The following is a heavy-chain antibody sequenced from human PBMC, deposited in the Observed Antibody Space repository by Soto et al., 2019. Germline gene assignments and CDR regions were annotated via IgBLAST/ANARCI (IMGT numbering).Heavy chain of an antibody. CDR2: ISPYNGNT. Sequence: QVQLVQSGAEVKKPGASVKVSCKASGYTFTDYGISWVRQAPGQGLAWLGWISPYNGNTNYAQKLQGRVTMTTDTSPSTAYMELRSLRSDDTAVYYCARDLPRAIVIVSATHFDCWGQGTLVTVSS. D-gene: IGHD3-22*01. CDR3: ARDLPRAIVIVSATHFDC. V-gene: IGHV1-18*01. CDR1: GYTFTDYG. J-gene: IGHJ4*02.